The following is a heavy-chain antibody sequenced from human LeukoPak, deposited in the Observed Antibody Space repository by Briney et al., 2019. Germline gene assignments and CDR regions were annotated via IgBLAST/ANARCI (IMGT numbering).Heavy chain of an antibody. D-gene: IGHD6-19*01. CDR2: ITYEGINK. Sequence: GRSLRPACAASGFTFSSHAIHSARHAPGRGLGWEAYITYEGINKNYADSVKDRPTISRDNSKNTLYLQMNSLRAEDTAVYYCARDGRSSGWHSYFDYWGQGTLVTVSS. CDR1: GFTFSSHA. V-gene: IGHV3-30*04. CDR3: ARDGRSSGWHSYFDY. J-gene: IGHJ4*02.